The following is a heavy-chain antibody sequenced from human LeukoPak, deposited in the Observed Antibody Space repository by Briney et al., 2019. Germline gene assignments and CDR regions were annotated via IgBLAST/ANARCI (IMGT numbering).Heavy chain of an antibody. J-gene: IGHJ4*02. CDR3: ARDNLDSAMAFDY. CDR1: GDSINDYY. CDR2: IYFTGST. V-gene: IGHV4-59*01. D-gene: IGHD5-18*01. Sequence: KPSETLSLICTVSGDSINDYYWGWIRQPPGKGLEWIGYIYFTGSTRYNPSLKSRVTISVDTSKNQFSLKLNSVTAADTAVYYCARDNLDSAMAFDYWGQGTLVTVSS.